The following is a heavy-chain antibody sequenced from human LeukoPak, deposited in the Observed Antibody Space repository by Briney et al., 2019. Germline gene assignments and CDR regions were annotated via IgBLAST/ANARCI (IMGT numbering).Heavy chain of an antibody. Sequence: ASVKVSCKASGYTFTSYDINWVRQATGQGLEWMGWMNPNSGNTGYAQKFQGRVTMTRNTSISTAYMELRSLRSEDTAVYYCARGSGAYYYYYYMDVWGKGTTVTVPS. CDR1: GYTFTSYD. J-gene: IGHJ6*03. V-gene: IGHV1-8*01. D-gene: IGHD3-10*01. CDR2: MNPNSGNT. CDR3: ARGSGAYYYYYYMDV.